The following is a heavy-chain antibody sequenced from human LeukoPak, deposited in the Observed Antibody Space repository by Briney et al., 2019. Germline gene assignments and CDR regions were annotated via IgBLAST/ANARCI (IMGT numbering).Heavy chain of an antibody. CDR1: GYTLTELS. D-gene: IGHD3-22*01. V-gene: IGHV1-24*01. CDR3: ATASYYDSSGYSPDFDY. J-gene: IGHJ4*02. Sequence: ASVKVSCKVSGYTLTELSMHWVRQAPGKGLEWMGGFDPEDGETIYAQKFQGRVTMTEDTSTDTAYMELSSLRSEDTAVYYCATASYYDSSGYSPDFDYWGQGTLVTVSS. CDR2: FDPEDGET.